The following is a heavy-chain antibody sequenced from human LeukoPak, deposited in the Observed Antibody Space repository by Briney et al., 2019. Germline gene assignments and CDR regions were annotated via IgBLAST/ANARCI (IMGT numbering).Heavy chain of an antibody. CDR2: ISGSGGST. J-gene: IGHJ4*02. CDR1: GFTFSIYA. Sequence: GGSLRLSCAPSGFTFSIYAMSWVRKAPGKGLEWVSAISGSGGSTYYADSVKGRFTISRDNSKNTLYLQMNSLRAEDTAVYYCAKEAFRYCSSTSCYRGDYWGQGTLVTVSS. D-gene: IGHD2-2*02. V-gene: IGHV3-23*01. CDR3: AKEAFRYCSSTSCYRGDY.